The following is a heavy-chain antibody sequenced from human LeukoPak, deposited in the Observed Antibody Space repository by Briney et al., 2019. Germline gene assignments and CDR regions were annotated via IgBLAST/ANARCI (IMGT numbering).Heavy chain of an antibody. J-gene: IGHJ4*02. Sequence: PGGSLRLSCAASGFTFGICAMSWVRQAPGQGLDWVSAISARDGSTYYADSVKGRFTISRDNSKNTLYLQMNSLRAEDTAVYYCAKLLNDYGDYYFDYWGQGTLVTVSS. CDR3: AKLLNDYGDYYFDY. V-gene: IGHV3-23*01. CDR1: GFTFGICA. D-gene: IGHD4-17*01. CDR2: ISARDGST.